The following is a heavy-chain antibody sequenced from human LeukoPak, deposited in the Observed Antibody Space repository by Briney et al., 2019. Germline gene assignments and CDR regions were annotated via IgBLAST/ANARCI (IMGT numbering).Heavy chain of an antibody. J-gene: IGHJ4*02. CDR3: AGTSSGWYFFGLDY. V-gene: IGHV1-69*13. Sequence: SVKVSCKASGGTFSSYAISWVRQAPGQGLEWMGGIIPIFGTTNYAQKFQGRVTITADESTSTAYMELSSLRSEDTAVYYCAGTSSGWYFFGLDYWGQGTLVTVSS. CDR1: GGTFSSYA. CDR2: IIPIFGTT. D-gene: IGHD6-19*01.